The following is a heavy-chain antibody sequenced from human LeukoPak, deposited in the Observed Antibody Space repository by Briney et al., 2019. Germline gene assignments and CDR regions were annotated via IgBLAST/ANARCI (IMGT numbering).Heavy chain of an antibody. J-gene: IGHJ4*02. D-gene: IGHD3-3*01. CDR1: GFTFSGYS. CDR2: ISSSSSTI. CDR3: ARAGYDFWSGYPPHFDY. Sequence: GGSLRLSCAASGFTFSGYSMNWVRQAPGKGLEWVSYISSSSSTIYYADSVKGRFTISRDNAKNSLYLQMNSLRAEDTAVYYCARAGYDFWSGYPPHFDYWGQGTLVTVSS. V-gene: IGHV3-48*01.